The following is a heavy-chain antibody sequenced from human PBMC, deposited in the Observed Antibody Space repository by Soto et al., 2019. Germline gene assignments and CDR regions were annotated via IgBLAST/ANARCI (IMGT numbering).Heavy chain of an antibody. CDR1: GYTFTSYG. CDR3: ASHAPYYDFWSGYYLYFDY. CDR2: ISAYNGNT. Sequence: GASVKVSCKASGYTFTSYGISWVRQAPGQGLEWMGWISAYNGNTKYSQKLQGRVTITTDTSTSTAYMELSSLRSEDTAVYYCASHAPYYDFWSGYYLYFDYWGQGTLVTVSS. D-gene: IGHD3-3*01. V-gene: IGHV1-18*01. J-gene: IGHJ4*02.